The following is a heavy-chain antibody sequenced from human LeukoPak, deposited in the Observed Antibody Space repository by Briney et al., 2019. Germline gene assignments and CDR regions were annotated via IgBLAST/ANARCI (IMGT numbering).Heavy chain of an antibody. CDR3: AASGHIVVVVLGY. V-gene: IGHV3-23*01. D-gene: IGHD2-15*01. J-gene: IGHJ4*02. Sequence: GGSLRLSCAASGFTVSSKYMSWVRQGPGKGLEWVSGISTSGGTTSYADSVKGRFTISRDNPRNTLYMQMNSLRAEDTAVYYCAASGHIVVVVLGYWGQGTLVTVSS. CDR1: GFTVSSKY. CDR2: ISTSGGTT.